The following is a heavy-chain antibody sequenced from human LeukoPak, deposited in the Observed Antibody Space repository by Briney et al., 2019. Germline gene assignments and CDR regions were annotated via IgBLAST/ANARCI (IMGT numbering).Heavy chain of an antibody. CDR1: GFTFSSYS. Sequence: EGSLRLSFAATGFTFSSYSINWVRQAPGKGLEWVSSISSSSYIYYADSVKGRFTISRDNAKNSLYLQTNSLRAEDTAVYYCARDNAPYYYYYYMDVWGKGTTVTVSS. J-gene: IGHJ6*03. V-gene: IGHV3-21*01. CDR3: ARDNAPYYYYYYMDV. CDR2: ISSSSYI. D-gene: IGHD2-2*01.